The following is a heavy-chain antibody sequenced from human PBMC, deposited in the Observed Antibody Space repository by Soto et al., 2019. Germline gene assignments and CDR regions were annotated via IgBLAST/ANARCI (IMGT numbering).Heavy chain of an antibody. D-gene: IGHD3-16*01. Sequence: PGGSLRLSCAASGFTLSDYGMSWVRQAPGKGMEWVSAISGSGGSTYYADSVKGRFTISRDNSKNTLSLQMNSLRAEDTAVYYCAKRGVDHYYYYYYMDVWGKGTTVTVSS. CDR3: AKRGVDHYYYYYYMDV. J-gene: IGHJ6*03. CDR2: ISGSGGST. CDR1: GFTLSDYG. V-gene: IGHV3-23*01.